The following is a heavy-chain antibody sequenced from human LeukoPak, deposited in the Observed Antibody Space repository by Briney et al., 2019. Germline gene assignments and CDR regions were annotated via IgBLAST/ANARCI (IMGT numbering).Heavy chain of an antibody. Sequence: GGSLRLSCSASGFTFSSHTMHWVRQAPGKGLEYVLSISGGGGRTYYADSVKGRFTMSRDNSRNTLYLQMSSLRAEDTAVYHCVKDLSGTFSFDYWGQGTLVTVSS. CDR1: GFTFSSHT. J-gene: IGHJ4*02. V-gene: IGHV3-64D*09. CDR3: VKDLSGTFSFDY. D-gene: IGHD1-26*01. CDR2: ISGGGGRT.